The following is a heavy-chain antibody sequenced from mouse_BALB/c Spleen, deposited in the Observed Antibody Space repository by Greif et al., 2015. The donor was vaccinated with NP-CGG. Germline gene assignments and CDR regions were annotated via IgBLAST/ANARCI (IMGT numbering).Heavy chain of an antibody. CDR3: ARSMTTIDY. V-gene: IGHV1-7*01. CDR2: INPSTGYT. J-gene: IGHJ2*01. D-gene: IGHD2-3*01. Sequence: VQLQQSEAELAKPGASVKMSCKASGYTFTSYWMHWVKQRPGQGLEWIGYINPSTGYTEYNQKFKDKATLTADKSSSTAYMQLSSLTSEDSAVYYCARSMTTIDYWGQGTTLTVSS. CDR1: GYTFTSYW.